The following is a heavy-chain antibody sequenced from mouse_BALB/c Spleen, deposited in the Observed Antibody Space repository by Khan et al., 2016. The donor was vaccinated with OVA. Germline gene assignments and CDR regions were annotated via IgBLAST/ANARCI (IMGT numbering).Heavy chain of an antibody. V-gene: IGHV14-3*02. CDR3: VTYSGFAH. D-gene: IGHD2-10*01. J-gene: IGHJ3*01. CDR1: GFNIKDTY. Sequence: VQLQQSGAELVKPGASVKLSCTASGFNIKDTYIHWVKERPEQGLEWIGRIDPANGGAKYDPKFQDKATITSDTSSNTAYLQFSSLTSEDTAVYYCVTYSGFAHWGQGTLVTVSA. CDR2: IDPANGGA.